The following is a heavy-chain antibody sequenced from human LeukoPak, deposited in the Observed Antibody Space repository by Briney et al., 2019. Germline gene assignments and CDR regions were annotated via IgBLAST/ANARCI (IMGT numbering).Heavy chain of an antibody. Sequence: AGSLRLTCAASGFTFSSYWMSWVRQAPGKGLEWMANIREDGSNNYNADSERGGFTISRANAKNSLHLQMNGPTAEATATYYWTRDPEMEKGGDGLDHWGQGNLVIVSS. J-gene: IGHJ4*02. CDR2: IREDGSNN. D-gene: IGHD5-24*01. CDR3: TRDPEMEKGGDGLDH. CDR1: GFTFSSYW. V-gene: IGHV3-7*01.